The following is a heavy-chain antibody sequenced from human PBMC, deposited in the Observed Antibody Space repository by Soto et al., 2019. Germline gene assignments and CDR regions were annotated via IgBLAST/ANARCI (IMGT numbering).Heavy chain of an antibody. D-gene: IGHD3-22*01. CDR2: IYYSGST. V-gene: IGHV4-61*01. CDR1: GGSVSSGSYY. Sequence: PSETLSLTCTVSGGSVSSGSYYWSWIRHPPGKGLEWIGYIYYSGSTNYNHSLKSRVTISVDTSKNQFSLKLSSVTAADTAVYYCVRLLPYDSIGDVGFDYWGQGTLVTFSS. CDR3: VRLLPYDSIGDVGFDY. J-gene: IGHJ4*01.